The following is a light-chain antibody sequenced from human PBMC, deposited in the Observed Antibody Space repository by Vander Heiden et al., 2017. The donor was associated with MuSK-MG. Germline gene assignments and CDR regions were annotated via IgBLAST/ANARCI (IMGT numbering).Light chain of an antibody. Sequence: EVVLTQSPRTLSSSRGETATLSCRASQHVGDCLAWYKQKPGQAPRLLISGASKSAPDIPGRFRGSGSVTDFTLTIRNLESEDFALYFCQQGYSRPLSFGGGTNVDSK. CDR3: QQGYSRPLS. CDR1: QHVGDC. CDR2: GAS. V-gene: IGKV3-11*01. J-gene: IGKJ4*01.